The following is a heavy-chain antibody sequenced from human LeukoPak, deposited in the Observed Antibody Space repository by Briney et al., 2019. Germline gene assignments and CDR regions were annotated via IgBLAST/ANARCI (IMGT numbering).Heavy chain of an antibody. Sequence: SETLSLTCTVSGGSISSDYWSWIRQPPGKGLEGRGYIYYSGSTNYNPSLKSRVTISVDTSKNQFSLKLSSVTAADTAVYYCAILNYGDSDYWGQGTLVTVSS. J-gene: IGHJ4*02. D-gene: IGHD4-17*01. CDR3: AILNYGDSDY. V-gene: IGHV4-59*01. CDR2: IYYSGST. CDR1: GGSISSDY.